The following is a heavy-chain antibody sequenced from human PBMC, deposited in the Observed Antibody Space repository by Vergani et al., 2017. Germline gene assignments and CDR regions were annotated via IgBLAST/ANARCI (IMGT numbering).Heavy chain of an antibody. V-gene: IGHV4-30-2*01. CDR3: VTVAYYEDSSGDYFHDAFDI. CDR1: GGSISSGGYS. D-gene: IGHD3-22*01. CDR2: IYHSGST. Sequence: QLQLQESGSGLVKPSQTLSLTCAVSGGSISSGGYSWSWIRQPPGKGLEWIGYIYHSGSTYYNPSLKSRVTISVDRSKNQFSLKLSSVTAADTAVYYCVTVAYYEDSSGDYFHDAFDIWGQGTMVTVSS. J-gene: IGHJ3*02.